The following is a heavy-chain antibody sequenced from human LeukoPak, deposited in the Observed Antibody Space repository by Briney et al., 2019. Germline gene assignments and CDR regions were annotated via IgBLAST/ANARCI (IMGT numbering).Heavy chain of an antibody. CDR2: INPSGGST. CDR3: ARSRRYCSSTSCYRYYYGMDV. Sequence: GASVKVSCKASRYTFTSYYMHWVRQAPGQGLEWMGIINPSGGSTSYAQKFQGRVTMTRDTSTSTVYMELSSLRSEDTAVYYCARSRRYCSSTSCYRYYYGMDVWGQGTTVTVSS. CDR1: RYTFTSYY. J-gene: IGHJ6*02. D-gene: IGHD2-2*01. V-gene: IGHV1-46*01.